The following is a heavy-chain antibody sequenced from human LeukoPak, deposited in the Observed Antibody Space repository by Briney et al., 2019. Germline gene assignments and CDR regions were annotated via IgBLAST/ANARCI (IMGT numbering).Heavy chain of an antibody. V-gene: IGHV3-48*02. CDR1: GGTFSSYS. D-gene: IGHD1-14*01. Sequence: ASVKVSCKASGGTFSSYSMIWVRQAPGEGLEWISYINSASTTKYYADSVKGRFTISRDNAKNLLYLHMNSLRDEDTAVYYCARDVGPTVQPTPVDFWGQGTLVTVYS. J-gene: IGHJ4*02. CDR3: ARDVGPTVQPTPVDF. CDR2: INSASTTK.